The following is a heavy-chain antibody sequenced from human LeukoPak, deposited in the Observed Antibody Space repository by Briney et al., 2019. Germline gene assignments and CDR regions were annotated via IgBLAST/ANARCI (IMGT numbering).Heavy chain of an antibody. Sequence: SETLSLTCTVSGGSINSYYWSWIRQPPGKGLEWIGYMYYSGSPNYNPSLKSRLTISVDTSKNQFSLKLSSVTAADTAVYYCARDLSGFYAFGIWGQGTMVTVSS. D-gene: IGHD2/OR15-2a*01. CDR3: ARDLSGFYAFGI. V-gene: IGHV4-59*01. CDR1: GGSINSYY. CDR2: MYYSGSP. J-gene: IGHJ3*02.